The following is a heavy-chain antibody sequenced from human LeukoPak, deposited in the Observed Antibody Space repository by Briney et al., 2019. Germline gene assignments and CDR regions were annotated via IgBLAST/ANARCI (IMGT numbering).Heavy chain of an antibody. CDR3: ARVSLRFLEWLLFDI. J-gene: IGHJ3*02. Sequence: SETLSLTCTVSGGSISSGDYYWSWIRQPPGKGLEWIGYIYYSGSTYYNPSLKSRVTISVDTSKNQFSLKLSSVTAADTAVYYCARVSLRFLEWLLFDIWGQGTMVTVSS. CDR2: IYYSGST. CDR1: GGSISSGDYY. D-gene: IGHD3-3*01. V-gene: IGHV4-30-4*08.